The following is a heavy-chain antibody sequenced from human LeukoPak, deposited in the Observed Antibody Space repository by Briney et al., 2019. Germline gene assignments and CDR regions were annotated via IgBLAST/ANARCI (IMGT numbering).Heavy chain of an antibody. CDR3: AREDYYGSGNYVAWGGRFDV. V-gene: IGHV3-7*01. Sequence: PGGSLRLSCAASGFPFSSYWMTWVRQAPGKGLEWVANIKQDGGEKYYVDSVKGRFTISRDNAKNSVYLQMNSLRAEDTAAYYCAREDYYGSGNYVAWGGRFDVWGQGTTVTVSS. CDR1: GFPFSSYW. D-gene: IGHD3-10*01. J-gene: IGHJ6*02. CDR2: IKQDGGEK.